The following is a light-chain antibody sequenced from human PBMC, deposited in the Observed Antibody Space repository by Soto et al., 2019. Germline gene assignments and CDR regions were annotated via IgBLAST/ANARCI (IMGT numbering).Light chain of an antibody. CDR2: DVS. V-gene: IGLV2-11*01. CDR3: CSYAGRDTLNV. J-gene: IGLJ1*01. Sequence: QSALTQPRSVSGSPGQSVTISCTGTSTDVGGYNYVSWYQQHPGKVPKLMLYDVSKRPSGVPDRFSGSKSGNTASLTISGLQAEDEADDYCCSYAGRDTLNVFGSGTKVTVL. CDR1: STDVGGYNY.